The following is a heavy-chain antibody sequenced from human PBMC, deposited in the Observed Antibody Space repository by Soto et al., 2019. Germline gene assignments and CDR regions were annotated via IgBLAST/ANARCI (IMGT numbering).Heavy chain of an antibody. D-gene: IGHD1-26*01. CDR2: IFYSGST. CDR1: GVSISSYY. CDR3: ARGVGATPNFDN. J-gene: IGHJ4*01. Sequence: SETLSLTCTVSGVSISSYYWSWIRQPPGKGLEWIGYIFYSGSTNYNPSPRSRVTISVETSKNQFSLKLSSVTAADTAVYYWARGVGATPNFDNWGQGTLVTVSS. V-gene: IGHV4-59*01.